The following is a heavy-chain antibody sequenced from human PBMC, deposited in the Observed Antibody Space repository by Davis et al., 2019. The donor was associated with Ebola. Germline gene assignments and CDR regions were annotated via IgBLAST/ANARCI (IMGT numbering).Heavy chain of an antibody. J-gene: IGHJ4*02. CDR1: GFTFSSYW. D-gene: IGHD1-26*01. CDR2: INSDGSST. Sequence: HTGGSLRLSCAASGFTFSSYWMHWVRQAPGKGLVWVSRINSDGSSTSYADSVKGRFIISRDNAKNTLYLQMNSLRAEDTAVYYCARDGRGWELHDYWGQGTLVTVSS. CDR3: ARDGRGWELHDY. V-gene: IGHV3-74*01.